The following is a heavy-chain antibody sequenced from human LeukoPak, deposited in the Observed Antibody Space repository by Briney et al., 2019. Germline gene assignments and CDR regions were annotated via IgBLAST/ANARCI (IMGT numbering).Heavy chain of an antibody. CDR2: IYHSGST. CDR1: GASISSGTYY. J-gene: IGHJ4*02. V-gene: IGHV4-31*11. Sequence: PSQTLSLTCAVSGASISSGTYYWSWIRRHPGKGLEWIGYIYHSGSTFYNPSLKSRVTISADTSENQFSLNLRSVTAADTAIYYCARDVEMGTIGHYFDSWGQGTLVTVSS. CDR3: ARDVEMGTIGHYFDS. D-gene: IGHD5-24*01.